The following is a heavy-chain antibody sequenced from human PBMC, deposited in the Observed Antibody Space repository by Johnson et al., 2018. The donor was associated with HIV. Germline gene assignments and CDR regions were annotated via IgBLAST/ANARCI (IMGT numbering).Heavy chain of an antibody. CDR2: ISYDGSNK. Sequence: QVQLVESGGGVVQPGRSLRLSCAASGFTFSSYAMHWVRQAPGKGLEWVAVISYDGSNKYYADSVKGRFAISRDNSKNTLFLQMKSLRAEDTAVYYCAREGSSGYYDAFDIWGQGTMVTVSS. CDR3: AREGSSGYYDAFDI. V-gene: IGHV3-30*09. CDR1: GFTFSSYA. D-gene: IGHD3-22*01. J-gene: IGHJ3*02.